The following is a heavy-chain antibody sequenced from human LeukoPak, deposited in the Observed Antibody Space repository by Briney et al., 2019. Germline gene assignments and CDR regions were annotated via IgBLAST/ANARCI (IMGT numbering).Heavy chain of an antibody. CDR1: GTTVSSNY. V-gene: IGHV3-66*01. D-gene: IGHD3-16*01. Sequence: GGSLRLSCAASGTTVSSNYMSWVRQAPGKGLEGVSVIYSGGTTSYADSVKGRFTISRDNSKNTLYLQMNSLRAEDTAVYYCARGIPFGGWLDPWGQGTLVTVSS. J-gene: IGHJ5*02. CDR3: ARGIPFGGWLDP. CDR2: IYSGGTT.